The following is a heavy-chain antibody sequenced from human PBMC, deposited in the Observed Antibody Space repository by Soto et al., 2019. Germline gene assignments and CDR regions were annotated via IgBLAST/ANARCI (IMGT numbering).Heavy chain of an antibody. CDR2: IVGSDAST. CDR1: GFTLRFSA. D-gene: IGHD3-22*01. V-gene: IGHV3-23*01. CDR3: AKLPSRGFYYLDY. J-gene: IGHJ4*02. Sequence: VGSLRLSCAPSGFTLRFSAMNLVRQAPGKGLEWVSGIVGSDASTNYADSVNGRFTISRDNSKNTLYLHMNGLRAEDTATYYCAKLPSRGFYYLDYWGEGT.